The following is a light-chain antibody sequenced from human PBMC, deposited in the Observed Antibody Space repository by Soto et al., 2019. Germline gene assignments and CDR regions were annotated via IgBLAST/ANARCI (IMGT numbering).Light chain of an antibody. CDR3: QQYGTSPLYT. V-gene: IGKV3-20*01. J-gene: IGKJ2*01. CDR2: GAS. Sequence: EIVLTQSPGTLSLSPGERATLSCRASQSVSSGNLAWYQQKPGQAPRLLIYGASSRATGIPDRCSGSGSGTDFTLSISRVEPEDVAVYYCQQYGTSPLYTFGQGTKLEI. CDR1: QSVSSGN.